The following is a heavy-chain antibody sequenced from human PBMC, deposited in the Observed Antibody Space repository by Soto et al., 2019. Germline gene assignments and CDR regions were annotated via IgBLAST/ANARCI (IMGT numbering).Heavy chain of an antibody. J-gene: IGHJ6*02. Sequence: GGSLRLSCAASGFTFSSCAMLWFRQAQGQGLEWVAAISYDGNKKYIADSERGRFTISRDNSKNTLYLQMNSLRAEDTAVFYCARDRGPKGGNYFYGMDVWGQGTRVTVS. CDR3: ARDRGPKGGNYFYGMDV. CDR1: GFTFSSCA. CDR2: ISYDGNKK. V-gene: IGHV3-30-3*01. D-gene: IGHD2-15*01.